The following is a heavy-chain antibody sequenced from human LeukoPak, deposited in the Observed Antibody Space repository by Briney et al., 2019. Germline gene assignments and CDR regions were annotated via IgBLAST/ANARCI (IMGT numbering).Heavy chain of an antibody. J-gene: IGHJ4*02. V-gene: IGHV4-39*01. D-gene: IGHD3-9*01. CDR1: GDSMISGLSY. CDR2: IYYSGST. Sequence: SETLSLTCSVSGDSMISGLSYWAWIRQPPGKGLEWIGTIYYSGSTGSTFYNPSLKSRVTISVDTSKNQFSLNLSSVTAADTAIYYCARHLYDKTGRPLDSWGQGTLVTVSS. CDR3: ARHLYDKTGRPLDS.